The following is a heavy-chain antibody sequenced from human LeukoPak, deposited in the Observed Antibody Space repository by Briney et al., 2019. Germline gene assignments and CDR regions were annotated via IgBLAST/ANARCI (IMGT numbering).Heavy chain of an antibody. CDR1: GFTFSSYS. V-gene: IGHV3-21*01. CDR3: ARDVYSGSTSSDY. Sequence: XGSLRLSCAASGFTFSSYSMNWVRQAPGKGLEWVSSISSSSSYIYYADSVKGRFTISRDNAKNSLYLQMNSLRAEDTAVYYCARDVYSGSTSSDYWGQGTLVTVSS. D-gene: IGHD5-12*01. J-gene: IGHJ4*02. CDR2: ISSSSSYI.